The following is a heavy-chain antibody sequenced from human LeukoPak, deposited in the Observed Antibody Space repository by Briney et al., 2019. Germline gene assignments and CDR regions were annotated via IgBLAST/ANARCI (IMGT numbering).Heavy chain of an antibody. Sequence: GGSLRLSCAASGFTFSSYAMHWVRQAPGKGLEWVAVISYDGSNKYYADSVKGRFTISRDNSKNTLYLQMNSLRAEDTAVYYCTSRGDFWSGYWAMNVWGQGTTVIVSS. CDR3: TSRGDFWSGYWAMNV. CDR2: ISYDGSNK. D-gene: IGHD3-3*01. CDR1: GFTFSSYA. V-gene: IGHV3-30-3*01. J-gene: IGHJ6*02.